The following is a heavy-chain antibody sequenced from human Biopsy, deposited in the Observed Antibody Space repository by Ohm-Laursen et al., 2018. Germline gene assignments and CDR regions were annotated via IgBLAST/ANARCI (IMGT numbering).Heavy chain of an antibody. CDR1: GDSISSDY. CDR3: ARDRGYYSDRTVPGYFDL. Sequence: TLSLTCTVSGDSISSDYWTWIRQPPGKGLEWIGYVYYTGSTDYNPSLQSRVTISVDTSKNHFSLRLRSVTPADTAIYCARDRGYYSDRTVPGYFDLWGRGTLVTVSS. V-gene: IGHV4-59*01. J-gene: IGHJ2*01. D-gene: IGHD3-22*01. CDR2: VYYTGST.